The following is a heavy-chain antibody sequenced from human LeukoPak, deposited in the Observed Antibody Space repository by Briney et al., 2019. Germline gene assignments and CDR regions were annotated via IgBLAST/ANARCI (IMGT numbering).Heavy chain of an antibody. CDR1: GYTFTDYY. CDR2: INPNSGGT. D-gene: IGHD1-14*01. Sequence: ASVKVSCKASGYTFTDYYLHWVRQAPGQGLEWMGWINPNSGGTNYAQTFQGRVTMTRDTSITTAYLELSRLRSDDTAVYYCARIGYNHYFDYWGRGTLATVSS. V-gene: IGHV1-2*02. J-gene: IGHJ4*02. CDR3: ARIGYNHYFDY.